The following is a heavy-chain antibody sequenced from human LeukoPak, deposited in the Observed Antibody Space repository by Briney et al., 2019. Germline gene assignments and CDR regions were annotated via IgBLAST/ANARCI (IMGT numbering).Heavy chain of an antibody. Sequence: GESLKISCKGSGYSFTSYWIGWVRQMPGKGLEWMGIIYPGDSDTRYSPSFQGQVSISADKSISTGYLQWSSLKASDPAMYSCARRSLYSSGPPPMYYFDYWGQGTLVTVSS. CDR1: GYSFTSYW. V-gene: IGHV5-51*01. CDR2: IYPGDSDT. CDR3: ARRSLYSSGPPPMYYFDY. J-gene: IGHJ4*02. D-gene: IGHD6-19*01.